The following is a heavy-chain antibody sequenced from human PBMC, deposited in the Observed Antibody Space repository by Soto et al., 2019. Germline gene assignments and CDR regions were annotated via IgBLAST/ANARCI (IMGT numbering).Heavy chain of an antibody. D-gene: IGHD3-22*01. V-gene: IGHV3-15*01. CDR3: TIPRGPMIRP. Sequence: EVPLVESGGGLVEPGGSLRLSCTASGFPFSHAWMTWVRQAPGQGLEWVGRIKSKTDGGTTDYAAPVKGRFTISRDDSKNTMYLQMNSLKTEDTAVYYCTIPRGPMIRPGGQGTPGTDST. CDR1: GFPFSHAW. CDR2: IKSKTDGGTT. J-gene: IGHJ5*02.